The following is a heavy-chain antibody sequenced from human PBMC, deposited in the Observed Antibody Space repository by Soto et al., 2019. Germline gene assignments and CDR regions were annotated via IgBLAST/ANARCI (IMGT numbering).Heavy chain of an antibody. V-gene: IGHV1-46*03. Sequence: ASVKVSCKASGYTFTSYYMHLVRQAPGQGLEWMGIINPSGGSTSYAQKFQGRVTMTRDTSTSTVYMELSSLRSEDTAVYYCARETGSLNYFDYWGQGTLVTVSS. J-gene: IGHJ4*02. CDR2: INPSGGST. CDR3: ARETGSLNYFDY. CDR1: GYTFTSYY. D-gene: IGHD2-15*01.